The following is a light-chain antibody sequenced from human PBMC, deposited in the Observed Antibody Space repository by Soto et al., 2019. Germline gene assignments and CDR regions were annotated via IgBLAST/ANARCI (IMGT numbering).Light chain of an antibody. J-gene: IGKJ1*01. V-gene: IGKV3-11*01. CDR2: DAS. CDR1: QYVTSTY. CDR3: QQRNSWPWT. Sequence: EIVLAQSPATLSLSPGERAALSCRGSQYVTSTYIAWCQQKPGQAPRLLIYDASTRATGIPARFSGSGSGTDFTLTISSLEPEDFAVYYCQQRNSWPWTFGQGTKVDIK.